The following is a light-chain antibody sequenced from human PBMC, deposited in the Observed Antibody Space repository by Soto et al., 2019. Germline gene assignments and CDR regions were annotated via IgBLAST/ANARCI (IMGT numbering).Light chain of an antibody. Sequence: QSALTQPVSVSGSPGQSITISCTGTSSDIGNYKLVSWFQQHPGKAPRLIIFAVTERPAGISVRFSGSKSGNTASLTISGLQAEDEADYYCSSYAGSSSYVFGTGTKLTVL. CDR3: SSYAGSSSYV. J-gene: IGLJ1*01. V-gene: IGLV2-23*02. CDR1: SSDIGNYKL. CDR2: AVT.